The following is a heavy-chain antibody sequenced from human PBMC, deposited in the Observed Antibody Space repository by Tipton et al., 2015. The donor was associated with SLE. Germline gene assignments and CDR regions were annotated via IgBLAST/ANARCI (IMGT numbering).Heavy chain of an antibody. D-gene: IGHD3-10*01. V-gene: IGHV3-23*01. Sequence: GSLRLSCAVSGITFSSYAMSWVRQAPGKGLEWLSAISASGDKTYYADSVKGRFTISRDNSKNTLYLQMNSLRAEDTAVYYCTKDGAGVYYGVDVWGQGTTVTVSS. J-gene: IGHJ6*02. CDR3: TKDGAGVYYGVDV. CDR2: ISASGDKT. CDR1: GITFSSYA.